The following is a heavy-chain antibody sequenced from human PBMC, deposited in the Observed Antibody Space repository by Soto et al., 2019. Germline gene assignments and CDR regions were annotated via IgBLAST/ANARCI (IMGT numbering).Heavy chain of an antibody. D-gene: IGHD2-2*01. CDR2: INYRGTT. V-gene: IGHV4-31*03. J-gene: IGHJ4*02. Sequence: QVQLQESGPGLVRPSQTLSLTCTVSGGSITNGDYYWNWIRQHPGEGLEWIGYINYRGTTFYNPSLKSRVFISVETSKNHLSLNLSSVTAADTALYFCARDAPGEAPYWGQGTLVTVSS. CDR3: ARDAPGEAPY. CDR1: GGSITNGDYY.